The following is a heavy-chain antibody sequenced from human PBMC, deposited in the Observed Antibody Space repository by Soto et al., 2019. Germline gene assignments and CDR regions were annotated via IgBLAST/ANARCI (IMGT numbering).Heavy chain of an antibody. Sequence: EVQLLESGGGLVQPGGSLRLSCAASGFTFSNAWMSWVRQAPGKGLEWVGRIKSKTDGGTTDYAAPVKGRFTISRDDSKNTLYLQMNSLKTEDTAVYYCTTQYAVSWSGYYEIDYWGQGTLVTVSS. CDR1: GFTFSNAW. CDR2: IKSKTDGGTT. CDR3: TTQYAVSWSGYYEIDY. J-gene: IGHJ4*02. D-gene: IGHD3-3*01. V-gene: IGHV3-15*01.